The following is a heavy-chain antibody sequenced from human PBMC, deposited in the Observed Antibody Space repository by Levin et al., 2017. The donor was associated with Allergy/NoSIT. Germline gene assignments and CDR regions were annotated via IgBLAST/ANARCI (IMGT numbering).Heavy chain of an antibody. CDR1: GGSFSGYY. CDR3: ARGRLSPPYVWGSYRHDY. J-gene: IGHJ4*02. V-gene: IGHV4-34*01. CDR2: INHSGST. D-gene: IGHD3-16*02. Sequence: ASETLSLTCAVYGGSFSGYYWSWIRQPPGKGLEWIGEINHSGSTNYNPSLKSRVTISVDTSKNQFSLKLSSVTAADTAVYYCARGRLSPPYVWGSYRHDYRGQGTLVTVSS.